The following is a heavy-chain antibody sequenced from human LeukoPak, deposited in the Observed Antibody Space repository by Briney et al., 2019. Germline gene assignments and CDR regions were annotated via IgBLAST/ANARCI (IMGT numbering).Heavy chain of an antibody. Sequence: SETLSLTCTVSGGSISSSSYYWGWIRQPPGKGLEWIGSIYYSGSTYYNPSLKSRVTISVDTSKNQFSLKLSSVTAADTAVYYCARRLDIVVVVAATPNDAFDIWGQGTMVTVSS. D-gene: IGHD2-15*01. J-gene: IGHJ3*02. V-gene: IGHV4-39*01. CDR2: IYYSGST. CDR3: ARRLDIVVVVAATPNDAFDI. CDR1: GGSISSSSYY.